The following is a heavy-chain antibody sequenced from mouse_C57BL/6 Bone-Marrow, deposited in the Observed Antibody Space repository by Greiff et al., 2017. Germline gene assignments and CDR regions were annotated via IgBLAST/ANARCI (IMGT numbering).Heavy chain of an antibody. CDR3: ARDYGSSHLGY. D-gene: IGHD1-1*01. CDR2: ISYDGSN. J-gene: IGHJ3*01. V-gene: IGHV3-6*01. Sequence: EVQRVESGPGLVKPSQSLSLTCSVTGYSITSGYYWNWIRQFPGNKLEWMGYISYDGSNNYNPSLKNRISITRDTSKNQFFLKLNSVTTEDTATYYCARDYGSSHLGYWGQGTLVTVSA. CDR1: GYSITSGYY.